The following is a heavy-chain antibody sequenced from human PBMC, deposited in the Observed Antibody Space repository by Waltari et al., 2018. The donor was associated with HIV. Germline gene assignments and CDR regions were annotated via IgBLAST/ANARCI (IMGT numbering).Heavy chain of an antibody. CDR3: ARVGWLGDDAFDI. CDR2: ISGYNGNT. D-gene: IGHD3-10*01. CDR1: GYTLNNYG. Sequence: QVQLVQSGAEVKEPGASVKVSCKASGYTLNNYGITWVRQAPGQGLEWMGWISGYNGNTNYAQNFKGRVDMTTDTSRSTAYMELRSLRSDDTAVYYCARVGWLGDDAFDIWGQGTMVTVSS. J-gene: IGHJ3*02. V-gene: IGHV1-18*01.